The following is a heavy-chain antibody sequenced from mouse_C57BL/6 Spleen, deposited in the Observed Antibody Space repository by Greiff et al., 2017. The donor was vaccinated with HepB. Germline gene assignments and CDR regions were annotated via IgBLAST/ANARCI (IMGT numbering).Heavy chain of an antibody. V-gene: IGHV5-4*01. Sequence: EVQLVESGGGLVKPGGSLKLSCAASGFTFSSYAMSWVRQTPEKRLEWVATISDGGSYTYYPDNVKGRFTISRDNAKNNLYLQMSHLKSEDTAMYYCAREGGIVTTRYFDVWGTGTTVTVSS. CDR2: ISDGGSYT. J-gene: IGHJ1*03. CDR1: GFTFSSYA. CDR3: AREGGIVTTRYFDV. D-gene: IGHD2-5*01.